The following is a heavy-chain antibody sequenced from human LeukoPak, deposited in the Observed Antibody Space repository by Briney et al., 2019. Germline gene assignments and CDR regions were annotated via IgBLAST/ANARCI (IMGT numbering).Heavy chain of an antibody. CDR1: GYPFTYHY. D-gene: IGHD3-22*01. CDR2: INPNTGGA. J-gene: IGHJ4*02. Sequence: ASVKVSCKASGYPFTYHYIHWVRQAPGQGLEWMGWINPNTGGANYAQKFQGRVTMTRDTSISTAYMELSRLRSDDTAVYYCATDSSGYYLPLFDHWGQGTPVTVSS. V-gene: IGHV1-2*02. CDR3: ATDSSGYYLPLFDH.